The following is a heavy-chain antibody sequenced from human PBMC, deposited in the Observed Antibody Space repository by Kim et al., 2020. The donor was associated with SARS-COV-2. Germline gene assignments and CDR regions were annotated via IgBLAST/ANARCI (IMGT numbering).Heavy chain of an antibody. D-gene: IGHD6-13*01. CDR3: ARHIQYIAPGVLPYTFDG. Sequence: SETLSLTCSVSDDSISESVYYWGWIRQPPGKGLEWIGSIYDSTSVYYKSSLKSRVTMSIDTSKKQISLKLKSVTAADTALYFCARHIQYIAPGVLPYTFDGWGQETIVSVPS. J-gene: IGHJ3*01. CDR1: DDSISESVYY. V-gene: IGHV4-39*01. CDR2: IYDSTSV.